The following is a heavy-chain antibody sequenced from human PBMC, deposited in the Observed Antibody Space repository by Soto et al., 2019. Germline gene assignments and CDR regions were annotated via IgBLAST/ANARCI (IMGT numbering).Heavy chain of an antibody. CDR2: IYCSGST. V-gene: IGHV4-30-4*01. CDR3: ARAAKTYYYDSSGYYYTFDV. CDR1: GGSISSGDSY. J-gene: IGHJ3*01. Sequence: QVQLQESGPGLVKPSQTLSLTCTVSGGSISSGDSYWSWIRQPPGRGLEWIGYIYCSGSTYYTPSLKSRVTISVDTSKNQFSLKLSSVTAVDTAVYYCARAAKTYYYDSSGYYYTFDVWGQGTMVTVSS. D-gene: IGHD3-22*01.